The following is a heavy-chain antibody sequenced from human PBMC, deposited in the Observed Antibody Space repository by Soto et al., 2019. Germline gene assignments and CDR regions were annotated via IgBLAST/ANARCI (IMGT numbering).Heavy chain of an antibody. D-gene: IGHD3-3*01. CDR3: ARGFYDFWSGYRIYYYYGMDV. Sequence: RGSLRLSCAASGFTCSCYWMHWIRQAPGKGLVWVSRINSDGSSTSYADSVKGRFTIPRDNAKNTLYLQMNSLRAEDTAVYYCARGFYDFWSGYRIYYYYGMDVWGQGTTVTVSS. J-gene: IGHJ6*02. CDR1: GFTCSCYW. CDR2: INSDGSST. V-gene: IGHV3-74*01.